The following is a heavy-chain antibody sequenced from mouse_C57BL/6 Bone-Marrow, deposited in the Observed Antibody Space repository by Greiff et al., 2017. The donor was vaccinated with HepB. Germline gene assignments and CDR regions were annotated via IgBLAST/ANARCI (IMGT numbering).Heavy chain of an antibody. J-gene: IGHJ1*03. D-gene: IGHD1-1*01. CDR1: GYSSTDYN. Sequence: VQLQQSGPELVKPGASVKISCKASGYSSTDYNMNWVKQSNGKSLEWIGVINPNYGTTSYNQKFKGKAYMQLNSLTSEDSAVYYCARSGGPYYYGSSPHWYFDVWGTGTTVTVSS. CDR2: INPNYGTT. CDR3: ARSGGPYYYGSSPHWYFDV. V-gene: IGHV1-39*01.